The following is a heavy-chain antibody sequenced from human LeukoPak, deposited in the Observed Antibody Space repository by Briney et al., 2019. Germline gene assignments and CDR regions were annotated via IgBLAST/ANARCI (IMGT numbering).Heavy chain of an antibody. J-gene: IGHJ4*02. D-gene: IGHD1-26*01. CDR1: GFTFSSYS. CDR2: ISSSSGTI. Sequence: GGSLRLSCAASGFTFSSYSMKWVRQAPGKGLEWVSYISSSSGTIYYADSVKGRFTISRDNAKNSLYLQMNSLRDADTAVYYCARGGGTYSSDYWGQGTLVTVSS. V-gene: IGHV3-48*02. CDR3: ARGGGTYSSDY.